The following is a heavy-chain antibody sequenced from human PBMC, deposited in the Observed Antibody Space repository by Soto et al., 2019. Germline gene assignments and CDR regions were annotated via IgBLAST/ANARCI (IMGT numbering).Heavy chain of an antibody. CDR2: INHSGST. D-gene: IGHD2-2*01. CDR3: ARLSTLRVVPARTNPYYMDV. CDR1: GGSFSGYY. V-gene: IGHV4-34*01. J-gene: IGHJ6*03. Sequence: SETLSLTCAVYGGSFSGYYWSWIRQPPGKGLEWIGEINHSGSTNYNPSLKSRVTISVDTSKNQFSLKLSSVTAADTAVYYCARLSTLRVVPARTNPYYMDVWGKGTTVTVSS.